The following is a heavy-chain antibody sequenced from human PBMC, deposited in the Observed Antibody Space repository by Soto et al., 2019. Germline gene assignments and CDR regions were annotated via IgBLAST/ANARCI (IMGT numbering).Heavy chain of an antibody. J-gene: IGHJ5*02. CDR1: GGSISSGDYY. D-gene: IGHD6-6*01. CDR2: IYHSGST. V-gene: IGHV4-30-4*01. CDR3: ARERPHGARLDP. Sequence: SETLSLTCTVSGGSISSGDYYWSWIRQPPGKGLEWIGYIYHSGSTYYNPSLKSRGTISVDTSKNQFSLKLSSVTAAATAVYYCARERPHGARLDPWGQATLVTVSS.